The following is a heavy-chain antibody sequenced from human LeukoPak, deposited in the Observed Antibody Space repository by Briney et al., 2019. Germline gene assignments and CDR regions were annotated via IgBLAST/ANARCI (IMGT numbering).Heavy chain of an antibody. D-gene: IGHD6-13*01. V-gene: IGHV4-59*01. CDR1: GGSISSYY. Sequence: PSETLSLTCTVSGGSISSYYWSWIRQPPGKGLEWIGYIYYSGSTNYNPSLKSRVTISVDTSKNQFPLKLSSVTAADTAVYYCARLIRSSWYVFDYWGQGTLVTVSS. CDR2: IYYSGST. CDR3: ARLIRSSWYVFDY. J-gene: IGHJ4*02.